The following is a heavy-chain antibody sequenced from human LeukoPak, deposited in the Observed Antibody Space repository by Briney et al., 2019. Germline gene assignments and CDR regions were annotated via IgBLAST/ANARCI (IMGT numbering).Heavy chain of an antibody. CDR1: GYTFTGYY. J-gene: IGHJ3*02. V-gene: IGHV1-2*02. D-gene: IGHD3-22*01. CDR2: INPNSGGT. Sequence: GASVKDSCKASGYTFTGYYMHWVPQAPGQGLEWMGWINPNSGGTNYAQKFQGRVTMTRDTSISTAYMELSRLRSDDTAVYYCARAITMIVVVISDAFDIWGQGTMVTVSS. CDR3: ARAITMIVVVISDAFDI.